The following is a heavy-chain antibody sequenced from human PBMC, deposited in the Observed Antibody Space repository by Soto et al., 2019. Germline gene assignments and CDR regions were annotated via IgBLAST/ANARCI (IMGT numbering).Heavy chain of an antibody. CDR3: ERATYYGSGIYYNARFDH. CDR1: GFSLSTSGVG. D-gene: IGHD3-10*01. CDR2: IYCEDDK. Sequence: QITLKESGPTLVKPTQTLTLTCTFSGFSLSTSGVGVGWIRQPPGEALEGLAVIYCEDDKRYGPSLKSRLTITKAPSKNQVVLTMTDRDPVDTATYDCERATYYGSGIYYNARFDHWGQGTLVTVSS. J-gene: IGHJ5*02. V-gene: IGHV2-5*05.